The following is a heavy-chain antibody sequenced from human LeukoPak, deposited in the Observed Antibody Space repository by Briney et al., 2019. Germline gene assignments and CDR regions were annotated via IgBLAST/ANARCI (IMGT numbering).Heavy chain of an antibody. V-gene: IGHV4-39*01. D-gene: IGHD3-22*01. CDR1: GGSISSSSYY. Sequence: SETLSLTCTVSGGSISSSSYYWGWIRQPPGKGLEWIGSIYYSRSTYYNPSLKSRVIISVDTSKNQFSLKLSSLTAADTAVYYCARGVTMIVVVIHDWYFDLWGRGTLVTVSS. CDR2: IYYSRST. J-gene: IGHJ2*01. CDR3: ARGVTMIVVVIHDWYFDL.